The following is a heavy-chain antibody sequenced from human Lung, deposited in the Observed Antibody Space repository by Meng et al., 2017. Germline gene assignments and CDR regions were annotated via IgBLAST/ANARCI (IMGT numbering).Heavy chain of an antibody. CDR1: GYNFPDYW. CDR3: ARDEDISAAGKLFGDY. V-gene: IGHV1-2*06. Sequence: QGQLRQSGAEVMKPGASVKVSCKPSGYNFPDYWLHWVRRAPGQGLEWMGRIDPKSGDTHYAQRFQGRVTMTGDTSISTAYMELSGLRSDDTAMYYCARDEDISAAGKLFGDYWGQGTLVTVSS. J-gene: IGHJ4*02. CDR2: IDPKSGDT. D-gene: IGHD6-13*01.